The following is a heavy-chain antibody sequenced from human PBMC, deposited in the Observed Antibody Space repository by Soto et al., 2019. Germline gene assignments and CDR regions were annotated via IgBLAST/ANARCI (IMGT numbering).Heavy chain of an antibody. CDR1: GFTFSSYW. Sequence: EVQLVESGGGLVQPGGSLRLSCAASGFTFSSYWMHWVRQAPGKGLVWVSRINSDGSSTSYADSVKGRFTISRDNAKNTLYLQMNSLRAEDTAVYYCARWDSLTDYGDYEGSDAFDIWGQGTMVTVSS. CDR2: INSDGSST. CDR3: ARWDSLTDYGDYEGSDAFDI. V-gene: IGHV3-74*01. J-gene: IGHJ3*02. D-gene: IGHD4-17*01.